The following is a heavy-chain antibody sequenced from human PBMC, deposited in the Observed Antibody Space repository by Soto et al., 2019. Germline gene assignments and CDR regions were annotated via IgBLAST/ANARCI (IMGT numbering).Heavy chain of an antibody. D-gene: IGHD1-26*01. CDR2: IIPIFGTA. CDR1: GGAVSSYA. J-gene: IGHJ3*01. V-gene: IGHV1-69*12. CDR3: ARGGEEWELRDCAFDL. Sequence: QVQLVQSGAEVKKPGSSVKVSCKASGGAVSSYAISWVRQAPGQGLEWMGGIIPIFGTANYAQKFQGRVTITADESTSTAYMELSSLRSEDTAVYYCARGGEEWELRDCAFDLWGHGTMVTVSS.